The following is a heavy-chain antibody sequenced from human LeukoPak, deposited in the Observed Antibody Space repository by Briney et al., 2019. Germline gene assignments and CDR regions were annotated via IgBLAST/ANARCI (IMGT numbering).Heavy chain of an antibody. J-gene: IGHJ4*02. Sequence: EASVKVSSKASGYTLTGYYIHRGPQAHEQGHEWMGWIHPNSGGTNYAQKFQGRVTMTRDTSVTTVYMELSSLRSDDTAVYYCARGLGAGSSWYCEYWGQGTLVTVSS. CDR1: GYTLTGYY. CDR3: ARGLGAGSSWYCEY. V-gene: IGHV1-2*03. CDR2: IHPNSGGT. D-gene: IGHD6-13*01.